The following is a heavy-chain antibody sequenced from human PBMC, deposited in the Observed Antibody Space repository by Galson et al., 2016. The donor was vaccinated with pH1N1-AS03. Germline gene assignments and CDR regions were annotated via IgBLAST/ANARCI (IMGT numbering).Heavy chain of an antibody. V-gene: IGHV3-23*01. J-gene: IGHJ4*02. D-gene: IGHD2-8*01. Sequence: SLRLSCAASGFTFSTYVMTWVRQAPGKGLEWVSGISDSGSRTDYADSVRGRFTISRDNSKNTLYLQMNSLSAEDTAVYYCARGHSGPCLNGVCLWDYWGQGTLVPVSS. CDR3: ARGHSGPCLNGVCLWDY. CDR1: GFTFSTYV. CDR2: ISDSGSRT.